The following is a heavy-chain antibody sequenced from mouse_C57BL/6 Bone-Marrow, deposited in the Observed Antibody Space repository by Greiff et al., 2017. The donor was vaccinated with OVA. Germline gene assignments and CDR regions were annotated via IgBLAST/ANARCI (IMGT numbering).Heavy chain of an antibody. CDR3: ASDNYLTWFAY. J-gene: IGHJ3*01. CDR1: GFSFTSYA. V-gene: IGHV2-9-1*01. D-gene: IGHD1-3*01. Sequence: VQLQQSGPGLVAPSQCLSISCTVSGFSFTSYAISWVRQPPGKGLEWLGVIWPGGGTNYNSALKSRLSISKDNSKSLVFLKMNSLQTDDTARYYCASDNYLTWFAYWGQGTLVTVSA. CDR2: IWPGGGT.